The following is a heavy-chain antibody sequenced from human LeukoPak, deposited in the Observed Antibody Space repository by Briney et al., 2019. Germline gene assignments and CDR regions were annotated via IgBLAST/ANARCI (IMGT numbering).Heavy chain of an antibody. V-gene: IGHV1-69*05. CDR3: ARGGIVATIEDYYYYMDV. D-gene: IGHD5-12*01. CDR2: IIPIFGTA. CDR1: GGTFSSYA. J-gene: IGHJ6*03. Sequence: SVKVSCKASGGTFSSYAISWVRQAPGQGLEWMGGIIPIFGTANYAQKFQGRVTITTDESTSTAYMELSSLRSEDTAVYYCARGGIVATIEDYYYYMDVWGKGTTVTVSS.